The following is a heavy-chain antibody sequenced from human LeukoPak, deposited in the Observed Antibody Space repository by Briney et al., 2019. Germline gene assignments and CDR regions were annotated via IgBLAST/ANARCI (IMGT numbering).Heavy chain of an antibody. CDR1: GGSISSTTYY. J-gene: IGHJ3*02. V-gene: IGHV4-39*07. D-gene: IGHD2-2*02. CDR3: ARDHIVVVPAAINAYAFDI. CDR2: IYDRGTT. Sequence: SETLSLTCTVSGGSISSTTYYWGWIRQPPGKGLEWIGSIYDRGTTYYNPSLKSPVTISVDTSKNQFSLKLSSVTAADTAVYYCARDHIVVVPAAINAYAFDIWGQGTMVTVSS.